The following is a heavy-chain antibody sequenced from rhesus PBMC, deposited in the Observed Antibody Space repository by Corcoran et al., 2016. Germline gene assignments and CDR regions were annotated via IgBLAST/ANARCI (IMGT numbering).Heavy chain of an antibody. V-gene: IGHV4-143*01. CDR2: INGNSGST. J-gene: IGHJ4*01. CDR1: GGSISGYYL. D-gene: IGHD4-29*01. CDR3: ARYTDYGSNSLLGY. Sequence: QVQLQESGPGVVKPSETLSLTCAVSGGSISGYYLWSWIRQPPGQGLEWIGEINGNSGSTNYNPSTKSRVTISKDASKSQCSLKLSSVTAADTAVYYCARYTDYGSNSLLGYWGQGVLVTVSS.